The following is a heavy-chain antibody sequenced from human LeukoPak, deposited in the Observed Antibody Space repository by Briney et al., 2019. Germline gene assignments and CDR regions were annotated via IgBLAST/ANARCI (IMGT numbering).Heavy chain of an antibody. D-gene: IGHD3-10*01. V-gene: IGHV6-1*01. CDR3: ARVRGFEELYFDY. Sequence: SQTLSLTCAITGDSVSSKSATWNWVRQSPSRGLGWLGRTYYRSKWYNDYAVSVKSRITINPDTSKNHFSLQLNSVTPEDTAVYYCARVRGFEELYFDYWGQGTLVTVSS. J-gene: IGHJ4*02. CDR1: GDSVSSKSAT. CDR2: TYYRSKWYN.